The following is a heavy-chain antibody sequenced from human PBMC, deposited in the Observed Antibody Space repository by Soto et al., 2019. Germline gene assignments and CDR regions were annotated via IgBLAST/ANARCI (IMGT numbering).Heavy chain of an antibody. Sequence: QEQLVQSGAEVKKPGASVKVSCKASGYTFTDFDITWVRQATGQGLEWVGWMNPRSGNTGFSEKFEVRVTLTRDTSVTTAYMELSDLTSEDTAVYFCARGGALTAGYYYYYMDVWGSGTAVTVSS. D-gene: IGHD2-21*02. CDR2: MNPRSGNT. J-gene: IGHJ6*03. CDR1: GYTFTDFD. CDR3: ARGGALTAGYYYYYMDV. V-gene: IGHV1-8*01.